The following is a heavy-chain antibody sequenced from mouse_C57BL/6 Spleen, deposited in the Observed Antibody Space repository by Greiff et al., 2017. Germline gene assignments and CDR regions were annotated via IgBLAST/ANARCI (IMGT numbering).Heavy chain of an antibody. D-gene: IGHD3-3*01. CDR3: TSARAGEFDY. J-gene: IGHJ2*01. Sequence: VHVKQSGAELVRPGASVKLSCTASGFNIKDYYMHWVKQRPEQGLEWIGRIDPEDGDTEYDPKFQGQATMTADTSSNTASLQLSSLSSAATAVDSYTSARAGEFDYWGQGTTLTVSS. CDR1: GFNIKDYY. CDR2: IDPEDGDT. V-gene: IGHV14-1*01.